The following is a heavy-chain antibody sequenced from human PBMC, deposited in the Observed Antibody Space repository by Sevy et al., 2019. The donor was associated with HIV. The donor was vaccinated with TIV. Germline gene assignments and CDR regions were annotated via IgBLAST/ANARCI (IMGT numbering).Heavy chain of an antibody. CDR3: ARSDYDDYVGWFDP. V-gene: IGHV3-48*02. CDR2: ISGTGSTI. CDR1: GFTFSSSI. Sequence: GGSLRLSCAASGFTFSSSIINWVRQAPGKGLEWVSSISGTGSTIYYADSVKGRFTISRDNAKNSLYLQMHSLRDEDTAVYYCARSDYDDYVGWFDPWGQGTLVTVSS. J-gene: IGHJ5*02. D-gene: IGHD4-17*01.